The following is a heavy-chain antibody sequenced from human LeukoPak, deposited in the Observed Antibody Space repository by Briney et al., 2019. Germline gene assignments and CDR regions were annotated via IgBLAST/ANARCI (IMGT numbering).Heavy chain of an antibody. V-gene: IGHV4-59*01. J-gene: IGHJ5*02. CDR3: ARTSGYCSGGSCRNWFDP. D-gene: IGHD2-15*01. CDR1: GDSISSYY. Sequence: SETLSLTCTVSGDSISSYYGSWIRQPPGKGLEWIGYLYYSRSTNYNSSLKSRVTISVDTSKNQFSLKLSSVTAADTAVYYCARTSGYCSGGSCRNWFDPWGQGTLVTVSS. CDR2: LYYSRST.